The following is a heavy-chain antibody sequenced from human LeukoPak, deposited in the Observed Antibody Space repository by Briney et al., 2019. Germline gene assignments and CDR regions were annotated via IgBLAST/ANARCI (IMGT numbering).Heavy chain of an antibody. CDR2: IYPGDSDT. CDR3: ARRSRNYYDSSGPDY. J-gene: IGHJ4*02. CDR1: GYSFTSYW. Sequence: GESLKISCKGSGYSFTSYWIGWVRQMPGKGLEWMGIIYPGDSDTRYSPSFQGQVTISADKSISTAYLQWSSLKASDTAMYYRARRSRNYYDSSGPDYWGQGTLVTVSS. V-gene: IGHV5-51*01. D-gene: IGHD3-22*01.